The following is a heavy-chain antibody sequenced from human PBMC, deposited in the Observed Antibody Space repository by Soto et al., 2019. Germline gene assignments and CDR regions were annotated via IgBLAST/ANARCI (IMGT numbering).Heavy chain of an antibody. CDR2: IYSRGVT. CDR1: GFTVKNYQ. D-gene: IGHD3-3*01. J-gene: IGHJ6*02. Sequence: GSLRLSCAASGFTVKNYQMNWVRQAPGKGLEWVSVIYSRGVTYYPDSVKGRFTISRDNSKNTLYLQMNSLRAEDTAVYYCADLDITIFGVVIRGPLYYGMDVWGQGTTVTVSS. CDR3: ADLDITIFGVVIRGPLYYGMDV. V-gene: IGHV3-53*01.